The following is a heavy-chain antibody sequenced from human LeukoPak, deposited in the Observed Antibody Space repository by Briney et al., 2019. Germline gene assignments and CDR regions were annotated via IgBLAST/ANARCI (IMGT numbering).Heavy chain of an antibody. J-gene: IGHJ4*02. V-gene: IGHV3-21*01. CDR2: ISSSSSYI. CDR3: ARDRVGATPYFDY. D-gene: IGHD1-26*01. CDR1: GSTFSSYS. Sequence: GGSLRLSCAASGSTFSSYSMNWVRQAPGKGLEWVSSISSSSSYIYYADSVKGRFTISRDNAKNSLYLQMNSLRAEDTAVYYCARDRVGATPYFDYWGQGTLVTVSS.